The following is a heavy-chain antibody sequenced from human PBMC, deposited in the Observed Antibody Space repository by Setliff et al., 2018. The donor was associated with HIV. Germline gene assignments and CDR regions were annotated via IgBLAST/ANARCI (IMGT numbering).Heavy chain of an antibody. CDR2: LYYSGST. V-gene: IGHV4-59*01. CDR1: GASIRSYY. Sequence: SETLSLTCIVSGASIRSYYWAWIRQSPGRGLQYLGHLYYSGSTNYNPALKSRITMSMDTSKNQFSLQLSSVTAADTAVYYCARIPWVATLWGGAFDLWGHGTMVTVSS. D-gene: IGHD5-12*01. CDR3: ARIPWVATLWGGAFDL. J-gene: IGHJ3*01.